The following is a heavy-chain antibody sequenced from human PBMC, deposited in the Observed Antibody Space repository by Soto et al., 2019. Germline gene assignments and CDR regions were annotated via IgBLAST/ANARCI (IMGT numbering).Heavy chain of an antibody. CDR2: ISYDGSHK. Sequence: HVQLVESGGGVVQPGRSLRLSCAVSGFNFSSYGMHWVRQAPGKGLEWVAVISYDGSHKAYADSVKGRFAISRDNSKNTLFLQMNSIRVEDTAVYDCANDLVKTSSGPADWGQGTLVTVSS. CDR1: GFNFSSYG. CDR3: ANDLVKTSSGPAD. J-gene: IGHJ4*02. V-gene: IGHV3-30*18. D-gene: IGHD3-22*01.